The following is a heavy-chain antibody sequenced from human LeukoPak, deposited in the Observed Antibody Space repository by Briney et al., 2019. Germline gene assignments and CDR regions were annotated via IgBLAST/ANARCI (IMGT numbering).Heavy chain of an antibody. CDR3: ARGQVLRSLEWLLYPNDY. V-gene: IGHV1-46*03. J-gene: IGHJ4*02. D-gene: IGHD3-3*01. CDR1: GYTFTSYY. Sequence: GASVKVSCKASGYTFTSYYMHWVRQAPGQGLEWIGIINPSGGSTSYAQKFQGRVTMTRDTSTSTVYMELSSLRSEDTAVYYCARGQVLRSLEWLLYPNDYWGQGTLVNVSS. CDR2: INPSGGST.